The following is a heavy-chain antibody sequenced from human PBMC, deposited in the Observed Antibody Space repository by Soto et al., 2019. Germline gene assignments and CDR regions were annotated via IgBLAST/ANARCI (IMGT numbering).Heavy chain of an antibody. CDR2: ISAYNGNT. V-gene: IGHV1-18*01. CDR1: GYTFSSYG. J-gene: IGHJ4*02. D-gene: IGHD3-22*01. Sequence: QVPLVQSGAEVKKPGASVKVSCKASGYTFSSYGITWVRQAPGQGLEWMGWISAYNGNTYYAEKLQGRVIMTTDTSTSTGYMELRSLNSDDTAVYYCARVEDYFDSSGYAHWGQGTLVTVSS. CDR3: ARVEDYFDSSGYAH.